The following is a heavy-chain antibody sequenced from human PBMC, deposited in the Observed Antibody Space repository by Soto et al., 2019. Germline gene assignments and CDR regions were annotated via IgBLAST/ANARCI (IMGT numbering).Heavy chain of an antibody. V-gene: IGHV3-9*01. J-gene: IGHJ4*02. D-gene: IGHD3-3*01. CDR3: AKGAGTSIFAYFDY. Sequence: EVHLVESGGGLVQPGRSLRLSCAASGFTFDDYAMHWVRQVPGKGLEWVSGISWNSGNIVYADSVKGRFTISRDSANNSLYLQMNSLKTEDTALYYCAKGAGTSIFAYFDYWGQGTLVPVSS. CDR2: ISWNSGNI. CDR1: GFTFDDYA.